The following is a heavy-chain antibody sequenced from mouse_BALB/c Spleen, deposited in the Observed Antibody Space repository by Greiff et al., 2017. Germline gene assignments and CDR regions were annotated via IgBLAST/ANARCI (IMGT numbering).Heavy chain of an antibody. CDR2: ISYDGSN. CDR3: ARDHYYGSSYYAMDY. Sequence: EVQLQQSGPGLVKPSQSLSLTCSVTGYSITSGYYWNWIRQFPGNKLEWMGYISYDGSNNYNPSLKNRISITRDTSKNQFFLKLNSVTTEDTATYYCARDHYYGSSYYAMDYWGQGTSVTVSS. D-gene: IGHD1-1*01. J-gene: IGHJ4*01. V-gene: IGHV3-6*02. CDR1: GYSITSGYY.